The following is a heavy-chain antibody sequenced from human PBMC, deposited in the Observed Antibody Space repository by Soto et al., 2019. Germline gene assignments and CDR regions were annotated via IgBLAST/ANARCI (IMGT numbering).Heavy chain of an antibody. D-gene: IGHD3-22*01. CDR2: IYYSGST. J-gene: IGHJ4*02. CDR1: GGSIISGDYY. V-gene: IGHV4-30-4*01. CDR3: ARTSYDSSGYSPLDY. Sequence: SETLSLTCTFSGGSIISGDYYWSWIRQPPGKGLEWIGYIYYSGSTYYNPSLKSRVTISVDTSKNQFSLKLSSVTAADTAVYYCARTSYDSSGYSPLDYWGQGTLVTVSS.